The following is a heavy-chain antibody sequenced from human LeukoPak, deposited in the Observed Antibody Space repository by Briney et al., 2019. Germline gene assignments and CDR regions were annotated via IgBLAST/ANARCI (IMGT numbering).Heavy chain of an antibody. V-gene: IGHV4-59*01. Sequence: SETLSLTCTVSGGSITSYYWSWVRQPPGKGLEWIGYIYYSGSTNYNPSLKSRVTISVDTSKNQFSLKLSSGTAADTAVYYCARGGVNYKIAGPWGQGALVTVSS. CDR3: ARGGVNYKIAGP. J-gene: IGHJ5*02. CDR2: IYYSGST. D-gene: IGHD3-10*01. CDR1: GGSITSYY.